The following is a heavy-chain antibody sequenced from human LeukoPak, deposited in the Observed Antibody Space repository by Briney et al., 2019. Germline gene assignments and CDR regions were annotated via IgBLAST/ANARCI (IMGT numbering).Heavy chain of an antibody. D-gene: IGHD2-2*01. J-gene: IGHJ4*02. V-gene: IGHV3-23*01. CDR3: AKSHCGSFSCSRAEF. CDR2: MSGGGGST. CDR1: GFTFSSYG. Sequence: GGSLRLSCAASGFTFSSYGMGWVRQAPGKGLEWVSAMSGGGGSTFYADSVEGRFTISRDNSKNTLYLQMNSLRDEDTAVYYCAKSHCGSFSCSRAEFWGQGTLVTVSS.